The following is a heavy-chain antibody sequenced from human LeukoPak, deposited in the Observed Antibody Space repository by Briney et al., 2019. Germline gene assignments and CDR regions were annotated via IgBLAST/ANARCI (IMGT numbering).Heavy chain of an antibody. CDR2: ISGGGGST. CDR1: GFTFSDA. CDR3: AKSSYYDSSGYYREYYFDY. J-gene: IGHJ4*02. V-gene: IGHV3-23*01. D-gene: IGHD3-22*01. Sequence: GGSLRLSCAASGFTFSDAWMNWVRQAPGKGLEWVSAISGGGGSTHYADSVKGRFTISRDNSKNTLYLQMSSLRAGDTAVYYCAKSSYYDSSGYYREYYFDYWGQGTLVTVSS.